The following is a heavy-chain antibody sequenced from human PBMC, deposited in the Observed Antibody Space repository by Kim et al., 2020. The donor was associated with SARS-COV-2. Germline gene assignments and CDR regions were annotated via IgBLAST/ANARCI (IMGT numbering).Heavy chain of an antibody. J-gene: IGHJ4*02. D-gene: IGHD3-22*01. CDR3: AKDLRRSAYYYDSSGYYLSARFDY. Sequence: GGSLRLSCAASGFTFSSYAMSWVRQAPGKGLEWVSAISGSGGSTYYADSVKGRFTISRDNSKNTLYLQMNSLRAEDTAVYYCAKDLRRSAYYYDSSGYYLSARFDYWGQGTLVTVSS. CDR1: GFTFSSYA. CDR2: ISGSGGST. V-gene: IGHV3-23*01.